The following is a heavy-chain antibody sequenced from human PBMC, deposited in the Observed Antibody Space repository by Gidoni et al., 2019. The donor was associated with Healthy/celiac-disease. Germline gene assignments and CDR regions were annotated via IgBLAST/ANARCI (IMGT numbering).Heavy chain of an antibody. J-gene: IGHJ6*04. V-gene: IGHV1-2*02. Sequence: QVQLVQSGAEVKKPGASVKVSCKASGYTFTGYYMHWVRQAPGQGLEWMGWINPNSGGTNYAQKFQGSVTMTRDTSISTAYMELSRLRSDDTAVYYCARGSLYYYGSGSPMDVWGKGTTVTVSS. CDR1: GYTFTGYY. CDR2: INPNSGGT. D-gene: IGHD3-10*01. CDR3: ARGSLYYYGSGSPMDV.